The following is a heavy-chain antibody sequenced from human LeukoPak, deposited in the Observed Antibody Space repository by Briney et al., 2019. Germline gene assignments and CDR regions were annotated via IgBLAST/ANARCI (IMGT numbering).Heavy chain of an antibody. J-gene: IGHJ4*02. Sequence: SCKASGSTFSSYAMSWVRQAPGKGLEWVSAISGSGGSTYYADSVKGRFTISRDNSKNTLYLQMNSLRAEDTAVYYCAKGHYYDSSGYFTAPFDYWGQGTLVTVSS. D-gene: IGHD3-22*01. CDR2: ISGSGGST. V-gene: IGHV3-23*01. CDR3: AKGHYYDSSGYFTAPFDY. CDR1: GSTFSSYA.